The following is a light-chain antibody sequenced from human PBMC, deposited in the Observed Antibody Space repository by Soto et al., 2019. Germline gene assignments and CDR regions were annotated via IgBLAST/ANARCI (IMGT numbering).Light chain of an antibody. V-gene: IGKV3-20*01. J-gene: IGKJ2*01. CDR2: GSS. Sequence: EVVLTQSPGTLSLSPGERATLSCRASQSVSNKYLAWYQQKPGQAPRLLIFGSSDRATGIPDRFSGSGSGTDFTFTISRLEPEDFAVYYCQQYGSSPPYTFGQGTKLEIK. CDR1: QSVSNKY. CDR3: QQYGSSPPYT.